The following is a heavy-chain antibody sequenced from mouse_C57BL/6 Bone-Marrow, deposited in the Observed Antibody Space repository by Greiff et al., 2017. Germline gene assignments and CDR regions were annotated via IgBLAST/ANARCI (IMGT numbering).Heavy chain of an antibody. J-gene: IGHJ2*01. Sequence: EVMLVESGAELVRPGSSVKMSCKTSGYTFTSYGINWVKQRPGQGLEWIGYIYIGNGYTKYNEKFKGKATLTSDTSSSTAYMQLSSLTSEDSAIYFCAKIYDGYYFDYWGQGTTLTVSS. V-gene: IGHV1-58*01. CDR3: AKIYDGYYFDY. CDR2: IYIGNGYT. CDR1: GYTFTSYG. D-gene: IGHD2-3*01.